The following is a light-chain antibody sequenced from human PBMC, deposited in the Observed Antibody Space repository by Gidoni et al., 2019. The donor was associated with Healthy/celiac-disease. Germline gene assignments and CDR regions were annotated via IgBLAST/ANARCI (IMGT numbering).Light chain of an antibody. CDR3: QQSYSTPRT. V-gene: IGKV1-39*01. J-gene: IGKJ1*01. CDR1: QSLSNY. CDR2: AAS. Sequence: DIKMTQSPSSLSASVGDRVTITCRASQSLSNYLNWYQQKPGNAPKLLIYAASSLKSGVPSRFSGSGSGTDFTLTISSLQPEDFATYYCQQSYSTPRTFGQGTKVEIK.